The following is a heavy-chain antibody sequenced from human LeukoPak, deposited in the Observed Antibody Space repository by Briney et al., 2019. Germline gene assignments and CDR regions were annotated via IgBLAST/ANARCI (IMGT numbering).Heavy chain of an antibody. CDR3: ARRYSSGWSPIFDY. Sequence: RASVNVSCKASGYTFTSYGISWVRQAPGQGLEWMGWISAYNGNTNYAQKLQGRVTMTTDTSTSTAYMELRSLRSDDTAVYYCARRYSSGWSPIFDYWGQGTLVTVSS. V-gene: IGHV1-18*01. CDR2: ISAYNGNT. CDR1: GYTFTSYG. J-gene: IGHJ4*02. D-gene: IGHD6-19*01.